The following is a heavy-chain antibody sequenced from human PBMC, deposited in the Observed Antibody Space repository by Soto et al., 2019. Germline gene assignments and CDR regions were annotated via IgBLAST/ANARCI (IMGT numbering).Heavy chain of an antibody. Sequence: PGGSLRLSCAASGLTFSNYAMSWVRQAPGKGLEWVSAISGSGGSTYYADSVKGRFTISRDNSKNTLYLQMNSLRAEDTAVYYCSREDGYRGGDAFDIWGQGTMVTVSS. CDR1: GLTFSNYA. V-gene: IGHV3-23*01. D-gene: IGHD5-12*01. J-gene: IGHJ3*02. CDR3: SREDGYRGGDAFDI. CDR2: ISGSGGST.